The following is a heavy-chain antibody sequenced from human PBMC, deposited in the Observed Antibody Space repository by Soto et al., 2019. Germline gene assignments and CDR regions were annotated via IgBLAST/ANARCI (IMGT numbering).Heavy chain of an antibody. CDR3: ARDNLDYYGSGSQFYGMDV. D-gene: IGHD3-10*01. J-gene: IGHJ6*02. CDR2: IIPIFGTA. V-gene: IGHV1-69*13. Sequence: SVKVSCKASGGTFSSYSISWVRQAPGQGLEWMGEIIPIFGTANYAQKFQGRVTITADESTSTAYMELSSLRSEDTAVYYCARDNLDYYGSGSQFYGMDVWGQGTTVTVSS. CDR1: GGTFSSYS.